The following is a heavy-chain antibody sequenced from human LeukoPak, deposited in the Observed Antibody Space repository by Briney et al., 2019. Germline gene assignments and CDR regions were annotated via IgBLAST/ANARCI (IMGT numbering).Heavy chain of an antibody. CDR3: AREMGSVYSDY. CDR2: VSYDGSNK. J-gene: IGHJ4*02. V-gene: IGHV3-33*01. CDR1: GFRFSSYG. D-gene: IGHD3-10*01. Sequence: GRSLRLSCTASGFRFSSYGIHWVRQTPGKGLEWVALVSYDGSNKDYADSVKGRFTISRDNSKNTVYLQINSLRAEDTAVYYCAREMGSVYSDYWGRGTLVTVSS.